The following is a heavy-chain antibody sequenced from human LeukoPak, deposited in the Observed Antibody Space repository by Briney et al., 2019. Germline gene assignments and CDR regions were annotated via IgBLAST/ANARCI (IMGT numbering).Heavy chain of an antibody. J-gene: IGHJ2*01. V-gene: IGHV3-23*01. CDR3: AKDRGSSSSDWYFNL. Sequence: PGGSLRLSCAASGFTFRGYAMNWVRQAPRKGLEWVSVISGSGSSTYYADSVEGRFTISRDNSMNTLYLQMNSLRAEDTAVYYCAKDRGSSSSDWYFNLWGRGTVVTVSS. D-gene: IGHD6-6*01. CDR1: GFTFRGYA. CDR2: ISGSGSST.